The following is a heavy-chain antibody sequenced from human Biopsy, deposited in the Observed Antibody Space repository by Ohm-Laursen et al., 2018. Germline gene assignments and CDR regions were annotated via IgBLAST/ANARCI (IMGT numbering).Heavy chain of an antibody. CDR3: ARGSNDFGGLYFPR. Sequence: GTLSLTCAVSGGSFTGHYWSWIRQPPGKGLEWIGHISYTGYTSYNASLKCRVTISVDTSRNHFSLRLSSLTAADTAVYYCARGSNDFGGLYFPRWGQGTLLTVSS. V-gene: IGHV4-59*11. D-gene: IGHD4-23*01. CDR2: ISYTGYT. CDR1: GGSFTGHY. J-gene: IGHJ4*02.